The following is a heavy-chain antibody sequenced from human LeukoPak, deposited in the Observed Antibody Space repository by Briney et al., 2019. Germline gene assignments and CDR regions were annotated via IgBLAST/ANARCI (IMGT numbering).Heavy chain of an antibody. CDR2: IYPGDSDT. CDR1: GYSFTSYW. Sequence: RGESLKISCKGSGYSFTSYWIGWVRQMPGKGLEWMGIIYPGDSDTRYSPSFQGQVTISADKSISTAYLQWSSLKASDTAMYYCARRADYYDSSGYYYRGYYYYGMDVWGQGTTVTVSS. CDR3: ARRADYYDSSGYYYRGYYYYGMDV. J-gene: IGHJ6*02. D-gene: IGHD3-22*01. V-gene: IGHV5-51*01.